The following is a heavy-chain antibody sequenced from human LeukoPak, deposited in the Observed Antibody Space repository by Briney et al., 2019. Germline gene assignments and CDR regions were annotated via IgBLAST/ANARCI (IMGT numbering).Heavy chain of an antibody. Sequence: PSETLSLTCAVYGGSFSGYYLSWIRQPPGKGLEWIGEINHSGSTNYNPSLKSRVTISVDTSKNQFSLKLSSVTAADTAVYYCARGQNDWGQGTLVTVSS. J-gene: IGHJ4*02. CDR1: GGSFSGYY. D-gene: IGHD1-1*01. CDR3: ARGQND. CDR2: INHSGST. V-gene: IGHV4-34*01.